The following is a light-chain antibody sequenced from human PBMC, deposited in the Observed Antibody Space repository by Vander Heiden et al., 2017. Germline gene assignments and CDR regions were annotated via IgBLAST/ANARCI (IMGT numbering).Light chain of an antibody. CDR2: GAY. V-gene: IGKV3-15*01. CDR3: QQYNNWPPLT. J-gene: IGKJ4*01. CDR1: QSVSSN. Sequence: EIVLTQSPATLSVSPGERATLSCRASQSVSSNLAWYQQTPRQDPTLLINGAYTRATGIPAMFSGSGSGTEFTITISSLQSEDFAVYYCQQYNNWPPLTFGGGTKVEIK.